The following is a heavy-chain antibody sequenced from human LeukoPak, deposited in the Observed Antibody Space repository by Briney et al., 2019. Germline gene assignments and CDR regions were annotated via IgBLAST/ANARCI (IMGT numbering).Heavy chain of an antibody. CDR3: GREGVAGTGLDY. D-gene: IGHD6-13*01. CDR1: GYTFSIYN. V-gene: IGHV1-46*01. Sequence: ASVKVSCKASGYTFSIYNMHWVRQAPGQGLEWMGIINPSGGTSYAQKLQGRISMTRDTSTSTLYMELSRLKSEDTAVYYCGREGVAGTGLDYWGQGTLVTVSS. CDR2: INPSGGT. J-gene: IGHJ4*01.